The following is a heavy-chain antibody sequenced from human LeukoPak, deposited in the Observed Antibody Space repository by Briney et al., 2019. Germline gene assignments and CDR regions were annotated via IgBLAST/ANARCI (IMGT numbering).Heavy chain of an antibody. CDR2: ISSSSSYI. V-gene: IGHV3-21*01. J-gene: IGHJ4*02. CDR3: ARGRRGYSGSYLPPIDY. D-gene: IGHD1-26*01. CDR1: GFTFDDYA. Sequence: PGGSLRLSCAASGFTFDDYAMHWVRQAPGKGLEWVSSISSSSSYIYYADSVKGRFTISRDNAKNSLYLQMNSLRAEDTAVYYCARGRRGYSGSYLPPIDYWGQGTLVTVSS.